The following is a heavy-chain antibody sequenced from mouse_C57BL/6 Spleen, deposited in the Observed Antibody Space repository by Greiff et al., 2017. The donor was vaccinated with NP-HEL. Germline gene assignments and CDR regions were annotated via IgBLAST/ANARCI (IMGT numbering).Heavy chain of an antibody. D-gene: IGHD1-1*01. CDR3: ARETTVASDY. Sequence: VQVVESGTELVKPGASVKLSCKASGYTFTSYWMHWVKQRPGQGLEWIGNINPSNGGTNYNEKFKSKATLTVDKSSSTAYMQLSSLTSEDSAVYYCARETTVASDYWGQDTTLTVSS. CDR2: INPSNGGT. V-gene: IGHV1-53*01. J-gene: IGHJ2*01. CDR1: GYTFTSYW.